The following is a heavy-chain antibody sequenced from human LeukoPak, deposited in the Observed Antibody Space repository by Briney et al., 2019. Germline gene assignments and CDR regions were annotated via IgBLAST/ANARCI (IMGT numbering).Heavy chain of an antibody. V-gene: IGHV1-24*01. CDR3: ARGDIVATMANFDY. Sequence: GASVKVSCKVSGYTLTELSMHWVRQAPGKGLEWMGGFDPEDGETIYAQKFQGRVTITADKSTSTAYMELSSLRSEDTAVYYCARGDIVATMANFDYWGQGTLVTVSS. CDR2: FDPEDGET. CDR1: GYTLTELS. D-gene: IGHD5-12*01. J-gene: IGHJ4*02.